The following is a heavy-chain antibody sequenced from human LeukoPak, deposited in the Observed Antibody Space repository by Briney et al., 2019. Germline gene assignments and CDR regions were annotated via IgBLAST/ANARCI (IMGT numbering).Heavy chain of an antibody. CDR1: GFTFSNYA. Sequence: GGSLRLSCAASGFTFSNYAMSWVRQAPGKGLEWVSYISSSSRTVYYADSVKGRFTISRDNAKNSLHLQMNNLRAEDTAVYYCASEAPRPMKWERELILSYYFDFWGQGTLVTVSS. J-gene: IGHJ4*02. D-gene: IGHD1-7*01. CDR3: ASEAPRPMKWERELILSYYFDF. CDR2: ISSSSRTV. V-gene: IGHV3-48*01.